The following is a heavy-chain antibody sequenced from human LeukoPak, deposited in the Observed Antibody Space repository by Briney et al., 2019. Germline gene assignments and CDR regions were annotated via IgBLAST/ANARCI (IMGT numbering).Heavy chain of an antibody. J-gene: IGHJ4*02. D-gene: IGHD1-26*01. CDR2: IRQDGSET. CDR1: GFTFSSQW. V-gene: IGHV3-7*01. CDR3: VTTTRCRAFDY. Sequence: GGSLRLSCTASGFTFSSQWMSWVRQALGKGLGWVANIRQDGSETQYVDSMKGRFTISRDNAKNSSYLQMNSLRAEDTAMYYCVTTTRCRAFDYWGQGTLVTVSS.